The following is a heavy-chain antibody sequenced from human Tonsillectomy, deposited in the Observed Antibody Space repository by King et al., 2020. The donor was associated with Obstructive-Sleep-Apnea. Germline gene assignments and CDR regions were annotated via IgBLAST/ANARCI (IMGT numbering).Heavy chain of an antibody. Sequence: QLVQSGGGVVQPGRSLRLSCAASGFTFSSYAMYWVRQAPGKVLEWVGVISYDGNNQQCTDSVKGRFNISRDNSKITLFLQMNSLRPEDTAVYYCARQRSRSLDYWGQGTLVTVSS. CDR1: GFTFSSYA. CDR3: ARQRSRSLDY. J-gene: IGHJ4*02. CDR2: ISYDGNNQ. V-gene: IGHV3-30-3*01. D-gene: IGHD6-13*01.